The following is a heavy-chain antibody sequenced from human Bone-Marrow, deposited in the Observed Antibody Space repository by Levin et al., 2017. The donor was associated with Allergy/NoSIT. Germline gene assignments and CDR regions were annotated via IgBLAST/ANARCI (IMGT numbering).Heavy chain of an antibody. CDR1: GFTLSNAR. D-gene: IGHD6-19*01. CDR2: IKSKTDGGTI. V-gene: IGHV3-15*01. J-gene: IGHJ4*02. Sequence: GESLKISCATSGFTLSNARMSWVRQAPGKGLEWVGRIKSKTDGGTIDYAAPVKGRFTMSRDDSKNTLYLQMNSLETEDTAVYYCTTTQSSGWGWTWGQGTLVTVSS. CDR3: TTTQSSGWGWT.